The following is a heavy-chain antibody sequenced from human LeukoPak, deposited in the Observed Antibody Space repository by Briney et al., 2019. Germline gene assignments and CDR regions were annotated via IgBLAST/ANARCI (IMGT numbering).Heavy chain of an antibody. CDR1: GYSFTSYW. Sequence: GESLKISCKGSGYSFTSYWIGWVRQMPGKGLEWMGIIYPGDSDTRYSPSFQGQVTISADKSISTAYLQWSSLKASDTAMYYCARQGGIAAAGQLWYWFDPWGQGTLVTVSS. CDR3: ARQGGIAAAGQLWYWFDP. CDR2: IYPGDSDT. V-gene: IGHV5-51*01. D-gene: IGHD6-13*01. J-gene: IGHJ5*02.